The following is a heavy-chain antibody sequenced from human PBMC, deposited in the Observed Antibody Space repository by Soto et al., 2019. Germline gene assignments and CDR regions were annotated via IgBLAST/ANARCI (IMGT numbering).Heavy chain of an antibody. CDR1: GFTFSSYE. Sequence: PGGSLRLSCAASGFTFSSYEMNWVRQAPGKGLEWISYITSSGSTTYYADSVKGRFTISRDNAKNSLYLQMNSLRADDTAVYYCARGNSPVNVYWGQGTLVTVYS. CDR2: ITSSGSTT. J-gene: IGHJ4*02. D-gene: IGHD3-16*02. V-gene: IGHV3-48*03. CDR3: ARGNSPVNVY.